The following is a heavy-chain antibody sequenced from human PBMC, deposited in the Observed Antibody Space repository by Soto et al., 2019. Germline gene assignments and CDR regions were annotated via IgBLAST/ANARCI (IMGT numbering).Heavy chain of an antibody. CDR1: GGSISSGGYY. CDR2: IYYSGST. J-gene: IGHJ6*02. V-gene: IGHV4-31*03. D-gene: IGHD6-6*01. Sequence: QVQLQESGPGLVKPSQTLSLTCTVSGGSISSGGYYWSWIRQHPGKGLEWIGYIYYSGSTYYNPSLKSRVTISVDTSKNQFSLKLSSVTAADTAVYYCARDPPLAARRYYYYGMDVWGQGTTVTVSS. CDR3: ARDPPLAARRYYYYGMDV.